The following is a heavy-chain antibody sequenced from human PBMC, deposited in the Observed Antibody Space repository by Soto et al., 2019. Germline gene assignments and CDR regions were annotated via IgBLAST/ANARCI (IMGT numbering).Heavy chain of an antibody. V-gene: IGHV3-53*01. D-gene: IGHD3-22*01. CDR3: ATSPLLPGAP. CDR1: GFTFSSND. J-gene: IGHJ3*01. Sequence: EVLLVESGGGLIQPGGSLRLSCAASGFTFSSNDMNWVRQAPGKGLEWVSLIYSGGSTYYADSVKGRFTISRDNSKNTLYLQMSSLRAEDTAVYYCATSPLLPGAPWGQGTVVTVSS. CDR2: IYSGGST.